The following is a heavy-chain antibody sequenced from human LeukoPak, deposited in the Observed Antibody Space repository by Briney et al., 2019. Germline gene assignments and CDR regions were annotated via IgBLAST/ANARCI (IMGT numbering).Heavy chain of an antibody. Sequence: GGSLRLSCAASGCISSSYWMSWVRQAPGKGLEWVANIKQDGSEKYYVDSVKGRFTISRDNAKNSLYLQMNSLRAEDTAVYYCAKSQHQQLVRGDWFDPWGQGTLVTVSS. D-gene: IGHD6-13*01. V-gene: IGHV3-7*03. CDR2: IKQDGSEK. CDR3: AKSQHQQLVRGDWFDP. J-gene: IGHJ5*02. CDR1: GCISSSYW.